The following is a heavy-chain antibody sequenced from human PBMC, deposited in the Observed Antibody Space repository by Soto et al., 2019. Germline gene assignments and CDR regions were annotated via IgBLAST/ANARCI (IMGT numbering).Heavy chain of an antibody. Sequence: SETLSLTCTVSGASIRGYYWSWIRKSAGKGLEWIGRIYATGTTDYNPYLKSRVMMSVDPSKKQFSLRLRSGTAADTAVYYCVGDGTKNLRDWFDPWGQGTLVTVSS. J-gene: IGHJ5*02. V-gene: IGHV4-4*07. CDR2: IYATGTT. CDR3: VGDGTKNLRDWFDP. D-gene: IGHD1-1*01. CDR1: GASIRGYY.